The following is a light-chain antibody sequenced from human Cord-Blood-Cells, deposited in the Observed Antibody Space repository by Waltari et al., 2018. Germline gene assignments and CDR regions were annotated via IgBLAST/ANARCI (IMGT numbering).Light chain of an antibody. CDR2: AAS. J-gene: IGKJ2*01. Sequence: DIQMIQSPYSVSASVGDRVTITCRASQSISSYLNWYEQKPGKAPKILIYAASSLQSGGPSRFSGSGSGTDFTLTISSLQPEDFATYYCQQSYSTPYTFGQGTKLEIK. CDR1: QSISSY. V-gene: IGKV1-39*01. CDR3: QQSYSTPYT.